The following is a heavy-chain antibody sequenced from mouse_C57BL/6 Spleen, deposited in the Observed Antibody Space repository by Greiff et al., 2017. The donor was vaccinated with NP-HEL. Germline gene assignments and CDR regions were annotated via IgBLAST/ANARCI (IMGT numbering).Heavy chain of an antibody. CDR3: ARRYDYGRSYGYAMDY. D-gene: IGHD1-1*01. J-gene: IGHJ4*01. CDR2: FLPGMGST. CDR1: GYKFTGYW. Sequence: QVQLQQSGAELMKPGASVKLSCKATGYKFTGYWIEWVKQRPGHGLEWIGEFLPGMGSTNYNEKFKGKATFPADTSSNTAYMQLSSLTTEDSAIYYGARRYDYGRSYGYAMDYWGQGTSVTVSS. V-gene: IGHV1-9*01.